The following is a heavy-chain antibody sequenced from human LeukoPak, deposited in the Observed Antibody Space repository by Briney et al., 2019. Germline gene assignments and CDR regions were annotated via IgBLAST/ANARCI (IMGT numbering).Heavy chain of an antibody. CDR2: INHSGST. V-gene: IGHV4-34*01. Sequence: SETLSLTCAVYGGSFSGYYWSWIRQPPGKGLEWIGEINHSGSTNYNPSLKSRVTISVDTSKSQFSLKLSSVTAADTAVYYCARFSRFGEGYWGQGTLVTVSS. D-gene: IGHD3-10*01. J-gene: IGHJ4*02. CDR1: GGSFSGYY. CDR3: ARFSRFGEGY.